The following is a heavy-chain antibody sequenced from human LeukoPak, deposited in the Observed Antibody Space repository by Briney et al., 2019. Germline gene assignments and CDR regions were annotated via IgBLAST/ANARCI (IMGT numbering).Heavy chain of an antibody. CDR3: AKVHTSRPAYYDILTGRFDY. CDR2: ISGSGDST. J-gene: IGHJ4*02. CDR1: GFTFSSYE. Sequence: PGGSLRLSCAASGFTFSSYEMNWVRQAPGKGLEWVSTISGSGDSTYYADSVKGRFTISRDNSKNTLYLQMNSLRAEDTAVYYCAKVHTSRPAYYDILTGRFDYWGQGTLVTVSS. V-gene: IGHV3-23*01. D-gene: IGHD3-9*01.